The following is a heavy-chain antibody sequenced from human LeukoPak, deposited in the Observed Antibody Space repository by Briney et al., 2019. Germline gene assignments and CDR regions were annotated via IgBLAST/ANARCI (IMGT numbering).Heavy chain of an antibody. CDR1: EFTFSSYE. J-gene: IGHJ6*04. Sequence: VGYLSLSGAAFEFTFSSYEMNGIRQAPGKGLEGVSYISSSGSSIYYADSVKGRFTISRDNPKNSLYLRMNSLRAENTAVYYCAELGITMIGGVWGKGTTVTISS. V-gene: IGHV3-48*03. CDR2: ISSSGSSI. CDR3: AELGITMIGGV. D-gene: IGHD3-10*02.